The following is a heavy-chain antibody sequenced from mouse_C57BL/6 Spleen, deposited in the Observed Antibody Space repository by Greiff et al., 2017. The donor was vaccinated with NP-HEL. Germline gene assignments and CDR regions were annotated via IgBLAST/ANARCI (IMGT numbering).Heavy chain of an antibody. J-gene: IGHJ3*01. D-gene: IGHD1-1*01. CDR1: GYTFTSYW. CDR2: IDPSDSYT. Sequence: QVHVKQPGAELVKPGASVKLSCKASGYTFTSYWMQWVKQRPGQGLEWIGEIDPSDSYTNYNQKFKGKATLTVDTSSSTAYMQLSSLTSEDSAVYYCASAHYYGSSYGFAYWGQGTLVTVSA. CDR3: ASAHYYGSSYGFAY. V-gene: IGHV1-50*01.